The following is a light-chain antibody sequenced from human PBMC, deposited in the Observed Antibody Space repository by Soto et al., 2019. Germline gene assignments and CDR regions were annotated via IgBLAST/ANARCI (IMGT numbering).Light chain of an antibody. CDR2: AAS. CDR1: QYISSW. V-gene: IGKV1-12*01. Sequence: DLQMTQSPSSVSASVGDRVTITCRASQYISSWLTWYQQKPGKAPKLLIYAASNLHSGVPSRFSGSGSGTYFTLTISSLQPDDFATYYCQQSQDLPLTFGGGTKVDIK. CDR3: QQSQDLPLT. J-gene: IGKJ4*01.